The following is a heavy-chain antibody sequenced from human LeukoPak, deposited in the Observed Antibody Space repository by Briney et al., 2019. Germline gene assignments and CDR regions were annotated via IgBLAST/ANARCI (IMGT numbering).Heavy chain of an antibody. CDR1: GYSFTTYW. CDR3: ARNFGSFRYYFDY. Sequence: GESLKISCKASGYSFTTYWIGWVRQVPGKGLEWVGIIYPADSTAKYSPSFQGQVTISADKSISTAYLQWSSLKASDTAMYYCARNFGSFRYYFDYWGQGTLVTVSS. CDR2: IYPADSTA. J-gene: IGHJ4*02. D-gene: IGHD6-13*01. V-gene: IGHV5-51*01.